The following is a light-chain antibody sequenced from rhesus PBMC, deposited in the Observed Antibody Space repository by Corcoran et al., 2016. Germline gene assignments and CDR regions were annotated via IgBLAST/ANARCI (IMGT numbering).Light chain of an antibody. CDR2: YAS. V-gene: IGKV3-24*04. CDR1: QSVGST. Sequence: IVMTQSPATLSLSPGERATLSCRASQSVGSTLAWYHQKPGQAPRLLIYYASKRATGIPDRVRGSESQQEFPLPNSSLDPEDVGVYYCQKYNAWPLTFGGGTKVEIK. J-gene: IGKJ4*01. CDR3: QKYNAWPLT.